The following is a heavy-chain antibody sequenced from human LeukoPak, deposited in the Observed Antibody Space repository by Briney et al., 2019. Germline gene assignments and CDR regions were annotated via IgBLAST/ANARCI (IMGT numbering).Heavy chain of an antibody. J-gene: IGHJ4*02. V-gene: IGHV4-4*07. CDR3: ARLSAAAARWGFDY. CDR2: YYPNGNT. Sequence: SETLSLTCSVSGGSISADYWIWIRQPAGKGLEYIGRYYPNGNTNYNPSLQSRVTMSVDTSKNQFSLKLSSVTAADTAVYYCARLSAAAARWGFDYWGQGTLVTVSS. CDR1: GGSISADY. D-gene: IGHD6-13*01.